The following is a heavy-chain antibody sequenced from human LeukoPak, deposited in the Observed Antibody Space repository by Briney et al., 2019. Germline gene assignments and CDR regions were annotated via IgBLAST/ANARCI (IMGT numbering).Heavy chain of an antibody. CDR2: IRHDASDT. J-gene: IGHJ4*02. CDR3: VKGDEIDY. Sequence: GGSLRLSCAASDFIFSYYGMHWVRQAPGKGLEWVTFIRHDASDTNYAHSVKGRFTVSRDNSKTTLYLQMNSLTPEDTAVYYCVKGDEIDYWGQGTRVTVSS. V-gene: IGHV3-30*02. CDR1: DFIFSYYG. D-gene: IGHD2-21*02.